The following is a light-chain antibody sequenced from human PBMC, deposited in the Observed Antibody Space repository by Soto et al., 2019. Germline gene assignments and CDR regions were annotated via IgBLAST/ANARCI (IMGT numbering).Light chain of an antibody. CDR3: QQYGSSPLT. CDR2: PAS. CDR1: QSISSNY. V-gene: IGKV3-20*01. Sequence: EIVLTQSPGTLSLSPGERATLSCRASQSISSNYLAWYHQKPGQAPRLLIHPASRRAYGIPDRFSGSGSGTDFTLTISRLEPQDFAVYYCQQYGSSPLTFGGGTKVEIK. J-gene: IGKJ4*01.